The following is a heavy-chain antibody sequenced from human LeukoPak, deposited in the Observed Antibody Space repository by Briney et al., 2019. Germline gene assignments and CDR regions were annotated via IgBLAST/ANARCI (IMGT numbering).Heavy chain of an antibody. Sequence: GGSLRLSCAASGFTFSSSWMSWVRRAPGKGPEWVASIKEDGSENYYVDSVKGRFTISRDNAKNSLYLQMTSLRAEDTAVYYCARRRLSLEYWGQGTLVTVSS. CDR1: GFTFSSSW. J-gene: IGHJ4*02. CDR2: IKEDGSEN. V-gene: IGHV3-7*04. CDR3: ARRRLSLEY. D-gene: IGHD2-21*02.